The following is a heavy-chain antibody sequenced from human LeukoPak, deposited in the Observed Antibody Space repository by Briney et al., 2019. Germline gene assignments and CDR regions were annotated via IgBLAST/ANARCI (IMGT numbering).Heavy chain of an antibody. Sequence: GGSLRLSCAASRFTFSRYCMHWVRQAPGKGLVWVSRINSGGISTNYAYSVKGRFTISRDNAKNTLYLQMNSLRAEDTAVYYCARVGNYYDSSGPADYWGQGTLVTVSS. CDR3: ARVGNYYDSSGPADY. J-gene: IGHJ4*02. CDR1: RFTFSRYC. CDR2: INSGGIST. V-gene: IGHV3-74*01. D-gene: IGHD3-22*01.